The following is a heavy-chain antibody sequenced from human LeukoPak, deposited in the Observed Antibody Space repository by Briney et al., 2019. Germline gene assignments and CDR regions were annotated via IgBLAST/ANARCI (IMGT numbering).Heavy chain of an antibody. CDR2: IYHSGST. CDR3: ARHVVGATTGNNWFDP. V-gene: IGHV4-38-2*01. CDR1: GYSISSGYY. J-gene: IGHJ5*02. Sequence: SETLSLTCAVSGYSISSGYYWGWIRQPPGKGLEWIGSIYHSGSTYYNPSLKSRVPISVDTSKNQFSLKLSSVTAADTAVYYCARHVVGATTGNNWFDPWGQGTLVTVSS. D-gene: IGHD1-26*01.